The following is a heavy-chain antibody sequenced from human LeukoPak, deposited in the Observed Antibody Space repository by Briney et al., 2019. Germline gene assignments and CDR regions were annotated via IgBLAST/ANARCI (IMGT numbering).Heavy chain of an antibody. CDR3: ARDRHPTVRGWFDP. Sequence: ASVKVSCKTSGYTFSNYGIGWVRQAPGQGPEWMGWISGYNGDTNYAQNVQGRVTMTIDTSTTTAYMELNNLRSDDTAIYYCARDRHPTVRGWFDPWGQGTLVTVSS. V-gene: IGHV1-18*01. CDR2: ISGYNGDT. D-gene: IGHD3-10*01. J-gene: IGHJ5*02. CDR1: GYTFSNYG.